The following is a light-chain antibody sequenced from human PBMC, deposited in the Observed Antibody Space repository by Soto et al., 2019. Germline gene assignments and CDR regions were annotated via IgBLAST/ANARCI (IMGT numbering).Light chain of an antibody. J-gene: IGKJ1*01. CDR3: LQDYNYPWT. CDR2: AAS. V-gene: IGKV1-6*01. CDR1: QSINKW. Sequence: MQVPQSPCTLSVSGGDTLPLMCRASQSINKWLAWYQQKPGKAPTLLIYAASSLQSGVPSRFSGSGSGTDFTLTISSLQPEDFATYYCLQDYNYPWTFGQGTKV.